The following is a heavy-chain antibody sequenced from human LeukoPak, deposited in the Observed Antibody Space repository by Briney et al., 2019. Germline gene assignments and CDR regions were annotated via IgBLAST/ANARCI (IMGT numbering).Heavy chain of an antibody. CDR2: ISGSGGST. J-gene: IGHJ3*02. CDR1: GFTFSSYA. V-gene: IGHV3-23*01. D-gene: IGHD1-26*01. Sequence: GGSLGLSCAASGFTFSSYAMSWVRQAPGKGLEWVSAISGSGGSTYYADSVEGRFTISRDNSKNTLYLQMNSLRAEDTAVYYCAKVSGGEVGATYGDALDIWGQGTMVTVPS. CDR3: AKVSGGEVGATYGDALDI.